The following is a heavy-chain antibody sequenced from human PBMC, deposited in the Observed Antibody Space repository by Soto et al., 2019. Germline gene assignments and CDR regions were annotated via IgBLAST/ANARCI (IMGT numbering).Heavy chain of an antibody. Sequence: ASVKVSCKASGYTFTSYGISWVRQAPGQGLEWMGWISAYNGNTNYAQKLQGRVTMTTDTSTSTAYMELRSMRSDDTAVYYCGRGDYYDSSGYYHWYFDLWGRGTPVTGSS. CDR3: GRGDYYDSSGYYHWYFDL. CDR2: ISAYNGNT. D-gene: IGHD3-22*01. V-gene: IGHV1-18*01. J-gene: IGHJ2*01. CDR1: GYTFTSYG.